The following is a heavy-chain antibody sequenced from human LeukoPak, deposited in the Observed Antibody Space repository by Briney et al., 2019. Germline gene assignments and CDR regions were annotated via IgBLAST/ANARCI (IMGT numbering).Heavy chain of an antibody. CDR2: ISWNSGSM. D-gene: IGHD2-2*01. CDR3: ARDIVVVPTAWGSVAFDI. J-gene: IGHJ3*02. CDR1: GFTFDDYA. V-gene: IGHV3-9*01. Sequence: GGSLRLSCAASGFTFDDYAMHWVRQAPGKGLEWVSGISWNSGSMSYADAVKGRFTISRDNAKNSLYLQMNSLRAEDTALYHCARDIVVVPTAWGSVAFDIWGQGTMVTVSS.